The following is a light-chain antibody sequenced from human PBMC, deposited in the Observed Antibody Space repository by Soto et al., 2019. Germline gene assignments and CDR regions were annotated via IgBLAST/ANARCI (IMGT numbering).Light chain of an antibody. CDR3: QQYDTYST. CDR2: RAS. Sequence: DIQMTQSPSTLSASVGDRVTITCRASQSISSWLAWYQQKPGKAPKLLIYRASSLESGVPSRFSGGGSGTEFPLTISSRQPDDFATYCFQQYDTYSTFGQGTKVEIK. J-gene: IGKJ1*01. V-gene: IGKV1-5*03. CDR1: QSISSW.